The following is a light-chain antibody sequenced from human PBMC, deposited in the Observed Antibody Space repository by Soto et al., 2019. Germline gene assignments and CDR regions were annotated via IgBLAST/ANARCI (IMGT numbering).Light chain of an antibody. Sequence: ETVMTQSPATLSVSPGERATLSCRASQSISSNLAWFQQKPGQAPRLLIYDASTMATGIPDRFSGSGSGTDFTLTISRLEPEDFAVYYCQQYGSSPKTFGQGTKVDIK. CDR3: QQYGSSPKT. CDR2: DAS. CDR1: QSISSN. J-gene: IGKJ1*01. V-gene: IGKV3-20*01.